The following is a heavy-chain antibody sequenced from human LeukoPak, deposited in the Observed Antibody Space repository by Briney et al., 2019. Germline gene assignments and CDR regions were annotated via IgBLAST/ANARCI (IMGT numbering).Heavy chain of an antibody. CDR1: GFTFSSYC. D-gene: IGHD3-10*01. CDR2: IEQHGDEK. CDR3: AGGDYYGSGSARRHWFDP. V-gene: IGHV3-7*04. Sequence: GGSLRLSCSASGFTFSSYCMNWVRQAPGKGLEWVANIEQHGDEKYYMDSVKGRFTISRDNAKNSLYLEMNSLRAEDTAVYYCAGGDYYGSGSARRHWFDPWGQGTLVTVSS. J-gene: IGHJ5*02.